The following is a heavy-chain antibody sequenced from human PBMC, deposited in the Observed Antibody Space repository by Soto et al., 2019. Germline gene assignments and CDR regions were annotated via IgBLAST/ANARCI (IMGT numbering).Heavy chain of an antibody. D-gene: IGHD2-21*01. Sequence: SETLSLTCTVSGVSISSSIYYGGWIRPPPGKGLEWIGSVYHTGSTYYNPSLKNRVTISLDKSNNQFSLNLKSLTAADTAVYYCGTLPPRIVVTILPIPSWGQGTQVTVSS. CDR2: VYHTGST. V-gene: IGHV4-39*07. CDR1: GVSISSSIYY. J-gene: IGHJ4*02. CDR3: GTLPPRIVVTILPIPS.